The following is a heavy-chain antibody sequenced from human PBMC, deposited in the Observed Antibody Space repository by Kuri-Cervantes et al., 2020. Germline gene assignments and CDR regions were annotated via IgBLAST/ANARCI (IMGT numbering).Heavy chain of an antibody. D-gene: IGHD6-19*01. CDR2: IIPIFGTA. J-gene: IGHJ4*02. CDR3: AADGYSSGWYGY. V-gene: IGHV1-69*05. Sequence: SVKVSCKASGGTFSSYAISWVRQAPGQGLEWMGGIIPIFGTANYAQKFQERVTITRDMSTSTAYMELSSLRSEDTAVYYCAADGYSSGWYGYWGQGTLVTVSS. CDR1: GGTFSSYA.